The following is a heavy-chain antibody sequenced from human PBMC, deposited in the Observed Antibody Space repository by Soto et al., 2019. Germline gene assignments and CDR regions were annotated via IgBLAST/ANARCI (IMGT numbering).Heavy chain of an antibody. CDR3: ARDWTVDTCPCLDV. CDR1: GFTFSNYA. Sequence: EVQLLESGGGLVQPGGSLRLSCAAAGFTFSNYALTWVRQSPGKGLEWVSTISGSGGSTYYADSVRGRFTISRDNSKNTLFLQMNSLRVEDTAIYYCARDWTVDTCPCLDVWGQGTTVSVSS. D-gene: IGHD3-3*01. CDR2: ISGSGGST. J-gene: IGHJ6*02. V-gene: IGHV3-23*01.